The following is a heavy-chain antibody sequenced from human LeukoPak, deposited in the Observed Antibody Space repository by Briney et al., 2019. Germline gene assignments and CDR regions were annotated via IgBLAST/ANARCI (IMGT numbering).Heavy chain of an antibody. CDR1: GGSISSYY. V-gene: IGHV4-59*01. J-gene: IGHJ5*02. CDR2: IYYSGST. D-gene: IGHD5-18*01. Sequence: SETLSLTCTVSGGSISSYYWSWIRQPPGEGLEWIGYIYYSGSTNYNPSLKSRVTISVDTSKNQFSLKLSSVTAADTAVYYCARGDQFRYSYGLNWFDPWGQGTLVTVSS. CDR3: ARGDQFRYSYGLNWFDP.